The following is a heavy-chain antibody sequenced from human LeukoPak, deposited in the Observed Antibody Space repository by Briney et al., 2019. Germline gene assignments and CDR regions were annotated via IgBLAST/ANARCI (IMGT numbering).Heavy chain of an antibody. J-gene: IGHJ4*02. CDR2: IYWDDDQ. D-gene: IGHD4-17*01. Sequence: SCPTLFYPAPTLTLTCTVSGFSRRSSGVAVGWIRQPPANALEWLAFIYWDDDQRYSPSLKSRLTITKDTSKNQVVLTVTNMYPVDTATYYCAHSLRRHYAYFDYWGQGTLVTVSS. V-gene: IGHV2-5*02. CDR3: AHSLRRHYAYFDY. CDR1: GFSRRSSGVA.